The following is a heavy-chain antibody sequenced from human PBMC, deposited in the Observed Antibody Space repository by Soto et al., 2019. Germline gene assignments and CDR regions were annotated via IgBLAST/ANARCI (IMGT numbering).Heavy chain of an antibody. J-gene: IGHJ4*02. D-gene: IGHD2-15*01. CDR2: ISGGGFST. Sequence: GGSLRLSCAASGFTFSNYAMSWVRQAPGKGLEWVSVISGGGFSTYDADSVKGRFTISRDNSKNTLYLQMNSLRAEDTAVYYCAKLTDDIVVVVAAPFDHWGQGTLVTVSS. V-gene: IGHV3-23*01. CDR1: GFTFSNYA. CDR3: AKLTDDIVVVVAAPFDH.